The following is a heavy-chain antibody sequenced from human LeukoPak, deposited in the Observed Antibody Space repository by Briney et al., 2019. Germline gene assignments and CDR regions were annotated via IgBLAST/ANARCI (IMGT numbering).Heavy chain of an antibody. CDR1: AGTFSSYA. Sequence: ASVKVSCKASAGTFSSYALSWVRQAPGQGLEWLGRVIPIFGTANSAQKFQGRVTIPPAESTSTAYMELSSLRSEDTAVYYCATVGYYSDSSGYQPQKYYYYYYMDVWGKGTTVTISS. CDR3: ATVGYYSDSSGYQPQKYYYYYYMDV. CDR2: VIPIFGTA. D-gene: IGHD3-22*01. V-gene: IGHV1-69*13. J-gene: IGHJ6*03.